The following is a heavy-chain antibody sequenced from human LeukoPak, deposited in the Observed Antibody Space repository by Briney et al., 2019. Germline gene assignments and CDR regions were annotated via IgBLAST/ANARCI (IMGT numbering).Heavy chain of an antibody. CDR2: TYYRSKYYN. D-gene: IGHD2-2*01. J-gene: IGHJ4*02. CDR1: GDSVSSNSAA. V-gene: IGHV6-1*01. CDR3: AREYCSSSSCYAPLDY. Sequence: SQTLSLTCVISGDSVSSNSAAWNWIRQSPSRGLEWLGRTYYRSKYYNDYAVSVKSRITINPDTSKNQFSLQLISVTPEDTAVYYCAREYCSSSSCYAPLDYWGQGTLVTVSS.